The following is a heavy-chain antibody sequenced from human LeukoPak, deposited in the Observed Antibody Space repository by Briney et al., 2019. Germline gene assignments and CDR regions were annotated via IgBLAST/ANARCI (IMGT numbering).Heavy chain of an antibody. Sequence: SETLSLTCTVSGGSISSYYWSWIREPPGKGLEWSGSIYYSGSTYYNPSLKSRVTISVDTSKNQFSLKLSSVTAADTAVYYCARKEGSSGYSVDYWGQGTLVTVSS. J-gene: IGHJ4*02. V-gene: IGHV4-59*05. CDR2: IYYSGST. CDR1: GGSISSYY. CDR3: ARKEGSSGYSVDY. D-gene: IGHD3-22*01.